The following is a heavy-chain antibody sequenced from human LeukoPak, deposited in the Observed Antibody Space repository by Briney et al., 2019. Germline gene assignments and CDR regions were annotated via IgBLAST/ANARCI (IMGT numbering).Heavy chain of an antibody. J-gene: IGHJ4*01. CDR2: ISVSGGST. CDR3: AKLLDYYDSSQPY. V-gene: IGHV3-23*01. CDR1: GFTFSSYG. Sequence: PGGSLRLSCAASGFTFSSYGMSWVRQAPGKGLEWVTAISVSGGSTYYADSVKGRFTISRDNSKNTLYLQMISLRAEETAVYYCAKLLDYYDSSQPYWGQGTLVTVSS. D-gene: IGHD3-22*01.